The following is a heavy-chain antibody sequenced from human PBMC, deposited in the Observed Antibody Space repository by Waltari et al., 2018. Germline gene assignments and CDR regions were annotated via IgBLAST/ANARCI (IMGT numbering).Heavy chain of an antibody. CDR2: ISYDGSNK. Sequence: QVQLVESGGGVVQPGRSLRLSCAASGFTFSSYAMHWVRQAPGKGLEWVAVISYDGSNKYSADSVKGRFTISRDNSKNTLYLQMNSLRAEDTAVYYCARGSRSGWRYYYYYGMDVWGQGTTVTVSS. CDR1: GFTFSSYA. J-gene: IGHJ6*02. V-gene: IGHV3-30-3*01. CDR3: ARGSRSGWRYYYYYGMDV. D-gene: IGHD6-19*01.